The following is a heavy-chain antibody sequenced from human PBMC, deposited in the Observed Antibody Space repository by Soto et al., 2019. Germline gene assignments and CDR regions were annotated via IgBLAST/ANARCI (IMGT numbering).Heavy chain of an antibody. CDR1: GGSISSYY. J-gene: IGHJ6*03. D-gene: IGHD3-3*01. V-gene: IGHV4-59*08. Sequence: SETLSLTCTVSGGSISSYYWSWIRQPPGKGLEWIGYIYYSGSTNYNPSLKSRVTISVDTSKNQFSLKLSSVTAADTAVYYCARSYYDFWSGYYKYYYYYYMDVWGKGTTVTVSS. CDR3: ARSYYDFWSGYYKYYYYYYMDV. CDR2: IYYSGST.